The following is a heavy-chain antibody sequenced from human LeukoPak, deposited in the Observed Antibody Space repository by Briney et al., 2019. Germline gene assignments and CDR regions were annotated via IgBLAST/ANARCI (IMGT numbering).Heavy chain of an antibody. Sequence: GGSLRLSCAASEFTFSTYWMTWVRQAPGKGLEWVANIKQDGSEKYYVDSVKGRFTISRDNAKNSLYLQMNSLRAEDMALYYCAKASWGSEGPFDYWGQGTLVTVSS. V-gene: IGHV3-7*03. CDR2: IKQDGSEK. J-gene: IGHJ4*02. CDR3: AKASWGSEGPFDY. D-gene: IGHD7-27*01. CDR1: EFTFSTYW.